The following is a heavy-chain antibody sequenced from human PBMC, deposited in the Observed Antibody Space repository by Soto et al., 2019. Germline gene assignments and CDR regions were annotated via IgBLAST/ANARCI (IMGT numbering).Heavy chain of an antibody. CDR1: GFTFSTYA. J-gene: IGHJ4*02. D-gene: IGHD2-15*01. CDR3: AKVDPGGRCSGICYPDY. CDR2: ISYDSINK. Sequence: QVHLVESGGNVVQPGQSLRLSCAASGFTFSTYAMHWLRQAPGKGLEWVAIISYDSINKFYGDSVKGRFTISRDNSKNKXYLQMNSLRPEDTAVYYCAKVDPGGRCSGICYPDYWGQGTLVTVSS. V-gene: IGHV3-30*18.